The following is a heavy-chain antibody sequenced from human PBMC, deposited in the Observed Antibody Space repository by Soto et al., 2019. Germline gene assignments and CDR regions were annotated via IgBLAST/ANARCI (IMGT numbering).Heavy chain of an antibody. V-gene: IGHV3-30-3*01. CDR3: ARGYCGGDCTYYFDY. D-gene: IGHD2-21*02. CDR1: GFTFSSYA. CDR2: ISYDGSNK. Sequence: PGGSLRLSCAASGFTFSSYAMHWVRQAPGKGLEWVAVISYDGSNKYYADSVKGRFTISRDNSKNTLYLQMNSLRAEDTAVYYCARGYCGGDCTYYFDYWGQGTLVTVSS. J-gene: IGHJ4*02.